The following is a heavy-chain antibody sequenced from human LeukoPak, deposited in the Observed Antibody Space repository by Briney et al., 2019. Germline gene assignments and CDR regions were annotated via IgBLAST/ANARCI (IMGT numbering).Heavy chain of an antibody. V-gene: IGHV3-74*01. CDR2: INSDGSST. Sequence: GGSLRLSCAASGFTFSSYRMHWVRQAPGKGLVWVSRINSDGSSTSYADSVKGRFTISRDNAKNTLYLQMNSLRAEDTAVYYCARDXCSSTXCYGRGGYYYYYYMDVWGKGTTVTVSS. CDR1: GFTFSSYR. CDR3: ARDXCSSTXCYGRGGYYYYYYMDV. D-gene: IGHD2-2*01. J-gene: IGHJ6*03.